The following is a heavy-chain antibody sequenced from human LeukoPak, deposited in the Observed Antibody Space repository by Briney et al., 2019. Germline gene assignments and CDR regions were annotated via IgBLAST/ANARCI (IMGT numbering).Heavy chain of an antibody. J-gene: IGHJ3*02. Sequence: SETLSLTCTVSGGSISSSSYYWGWIRQPPGKGLEWIGSIYYGGSTYYNPSLKSRVTISVDTSKNQFSLKLSSVTAADTAVYYCARDWGFDYDTIGFHDAFDIWGQGTMVTVSS. V-gene: IGHV4-39*07. CDR2: IYYGGST. CDR3: ARDWGFDYDTIGFHDAFDI. CDR1: GGSISSSSYY. D-gene: IGHD3-22*01.